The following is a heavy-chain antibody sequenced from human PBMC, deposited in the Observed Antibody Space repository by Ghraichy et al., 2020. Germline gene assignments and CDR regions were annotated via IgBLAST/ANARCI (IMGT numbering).Heavy chain of an antibody. CDR2: ISESGDNT. CDR1: GFTFSSRA. Sequence: GESLNISCAASGFTFSSRAMNWVRQAPGKGLEWLAGISESGDNTYYADSVRGRFSISRDNSKNTLYLQMYSLRAEDTAVYYCARSRGVLYINWFDPWGQGTLVTVSS. V-gene: IGHV3-23*01. J-gene: IGHJ5*02. CDR3: ARSRGVLYINWFDP.